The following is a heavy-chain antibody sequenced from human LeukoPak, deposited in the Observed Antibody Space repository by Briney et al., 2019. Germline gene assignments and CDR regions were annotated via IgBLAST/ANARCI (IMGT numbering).Heavy chain of an antibody. V-gene: IGHV3-48*01. CDR1: GFTFSSYS. CDR3: ARVSAARPSGYYYYYMDV. CDR2: ISGRSTTI. J-gene: IGHJ6*03. D-gene: IGHD6-6*01. Sequence: GGSLRLSCAVSGFTFSSYSMNWVRQAPGKGLEWVSYISGRSTTIYYADSVKGRFTISRDNGKDSLYLQMNSLRAEDTAVYYCARVSAARPSGYYYYYMDVWGKGITVTVSS.